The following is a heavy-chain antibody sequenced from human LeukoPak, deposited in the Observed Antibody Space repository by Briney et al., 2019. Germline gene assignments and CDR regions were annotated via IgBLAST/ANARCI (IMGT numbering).Heavy chain of an antibody. CDR1: GFTVSSYW. D-gene: IGHD3-22*01. Sequence: PGGSLRLSCAASGFTVSSYWMHWVRHAPGKGLVWVSRIDSNGRTINYADSVKGRFTISRDNAKNTLYLQMNSLRAEDTAVYYCARGLGIYDSSGYYLGYFDYWGQGTLVTVSS. V-gene: IGHV3-74*01. CDR3: ARGLGIYDSSGYYLGYFDY. CDR2: IDSNGRTI. J-gene: IGHJ4*02.